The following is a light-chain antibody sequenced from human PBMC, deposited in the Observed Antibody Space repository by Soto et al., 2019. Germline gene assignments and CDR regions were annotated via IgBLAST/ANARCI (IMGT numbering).Light chain of an antibody. CDR1: ESVHRN. CDR3: HHYRNWPPT. J-gene: IGKJ3*01. CDR2: YAS. V-gene: IGKV3-15*01. Sequence: EVVMTQSPATLSVSPGERVTLSCRASESVHRNLAWYQQKPGQGPSLLIYYASTRATGVPSRFTGSGSGTEFTLTISSLQSDDFAAYHCHHYRNWPPTFGPGTKVEIK.